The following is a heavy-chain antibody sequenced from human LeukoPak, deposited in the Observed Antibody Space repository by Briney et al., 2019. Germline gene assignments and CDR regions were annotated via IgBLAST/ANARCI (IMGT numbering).Heavy chain of an antibody. J-gene: IGHJ4*02. CDR3: ASPRQWELLPFDY. D-gene: IGHD1-26*01. V-gene: IGHV3-7*03. Sequence: GGSLRLSCAASGFTFSSDWMTWVRQAPGKGLEWVASINQDGSEKYYVDSVKGRFTISRDNSKNTLYLQMNSLRAEDTAVYYCASPRQWELLPFDYWGQGTLVTVSS. CDR1: GFTFSSDW. CDR2: INQDGSEK.